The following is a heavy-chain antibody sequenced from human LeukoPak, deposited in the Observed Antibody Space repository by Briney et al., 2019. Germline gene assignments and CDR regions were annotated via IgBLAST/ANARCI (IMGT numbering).Heavy chain of an antibody. CDR2: IYPVDSDT. CDR1: GYSSTSYW. Sequence: GESLKISCKCSGYSSTSYWIGGVRHMPGKGLEWMGIIYPVDSDTRYSPSFQDQLTISADKSISTAYLQWSILKASDTAMYYCARRGLRRRHSYGDYWGQGTLVTVSS. D-gene: IGHD4-17*01. V-gene: IGHV5-51*01. J-gene: IGHJ4*02. CDR3: ARRGLRRRHSYGDY.